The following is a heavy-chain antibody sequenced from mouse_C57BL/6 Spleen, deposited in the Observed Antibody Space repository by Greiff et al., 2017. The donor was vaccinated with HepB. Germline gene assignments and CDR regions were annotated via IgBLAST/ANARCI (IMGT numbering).Heavy chain of an antibody. CDR3: AIWNYDFFAY. V-gene: IGHV1-81*01. Sequence: QVQLQQSGAELARPGASVKLSCKASGYTFTSYGISWVKQRTGQGLEWIGEIYPRSGNTYYNEKFKGKATLTADKSSSTAYMELRSLTSEDSAVYFCAIWNYDFFAYWGQGTLVTVSA. CDR2: IYPRSGNT. J-gene: IGHJ3*01. D-gene: IGHD2-4*01. CDR1: GYTFTSYG.